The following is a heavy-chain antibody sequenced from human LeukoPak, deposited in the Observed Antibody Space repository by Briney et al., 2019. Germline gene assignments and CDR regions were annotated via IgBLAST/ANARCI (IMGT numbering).Heavy chain of an antibody. CDR1: GFTFSSYS. V-gene: IGHV3-23*01. D-gene: IGHD2-15*01. Sequence: GGSLRLSCAASGFTFSSYSMNWVRQAPGEGLEWVSRISANGNTYYADSVKGRFTISRDNSKNTVNLQMNSLRAEDTAVYYCAKDYSWAPEYWGQGTLVTVSS. CDR2: ISANGNT. CDR3: AKDYSWAPEY. J-gene: IGHJ4*02.